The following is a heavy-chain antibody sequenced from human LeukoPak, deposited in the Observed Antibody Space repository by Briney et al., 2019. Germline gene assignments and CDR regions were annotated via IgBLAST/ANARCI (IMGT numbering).Heavy chain of an antibody. CDR2: IRSKAYSGTT. CDR1: GFTFDDYG. J-gene: IGHJ4*02. V-gene: IGHV3-49*04. D-gene: IGHD5-18*01. Sequence: PGRSLRLSCTGSGFTFDDYGINWVRQAPGKGLEWVGFIRSKAYSGTTEFAASVKDRFTISRDDSKSIAYLQMNSLKTEDTAVYYCTRDSVYSYGLTELGFWGQGTLVTVSS. CDR3: TRDSVYSYGLTELGF.